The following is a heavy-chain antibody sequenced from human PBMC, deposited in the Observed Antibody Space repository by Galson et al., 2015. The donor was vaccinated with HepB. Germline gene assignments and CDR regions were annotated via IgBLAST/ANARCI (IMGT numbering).Heavy chain of an antibody. CDR1: GFTFSNAW. CDR2: IKRKTDGETT. V-gene: IGHV3-15*01. CDR3: ASGPAAAGSLQFYYYDMDV. Sequence: SLRLSCAASGFTFSNAWMTWVRQAPEKGLEWVGRIKRKTDGETTDYGAPVKGRFTISRDDSKNTVYLQVNSLKTEDTAVYYCASGPAAAGSLQFYYYDMDVWGQGTTVTVSS. J-gene: IGHJ6*02. D-gene: IGHD6-13*01.